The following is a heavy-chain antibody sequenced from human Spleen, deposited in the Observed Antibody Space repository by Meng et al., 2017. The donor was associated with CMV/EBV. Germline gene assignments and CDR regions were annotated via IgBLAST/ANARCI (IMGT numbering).Heavy chain of an antibody. Sequence: GESLKISCAASGFTFSSYAMSWVRQAPGKGLEWVSAISGSGGSTYYADSVKGRFTISRDNSKNTLYLQMNSLKTEDTAVYYCTTVDVVASWGQGTLVTVSS. J-gene: IGHJ5*02. CDR1: GFTFSSYA. D-gene: IGHD2-15*01. CDR3: TTVDVVAS. V-gene: IGHV3-23*01. CDR2: ISGSGGST.